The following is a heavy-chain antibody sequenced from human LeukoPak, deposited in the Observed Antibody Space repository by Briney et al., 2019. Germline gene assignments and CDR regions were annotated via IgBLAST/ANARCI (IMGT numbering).Heavy chain of an antibody. CDR1: GFTFSSYG. Sequence: GGSLRLSCAASGFTFSSYGMSWVRQAPGKGLEWVSAISGSGGSTYYADSVKGRFTISRDNAKNSLYLQMNSLRAEDTALYYCAKDIFPHYYYMDVWGKGTTVTISS. D-gene: IGHD3-9*01. J-gene: IGHJ6*03. V-gene: IGHV3-23*01. CDR3: AKDIFPHYYYMDV. CDR2: ISGSGGST.